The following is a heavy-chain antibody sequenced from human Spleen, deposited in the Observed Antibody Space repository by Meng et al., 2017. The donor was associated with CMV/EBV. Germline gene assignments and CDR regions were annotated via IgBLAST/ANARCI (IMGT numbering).Heavy chain of an antibody. J-gene: IGHJ4*02. CDR2: VYFSGGV. D-gene: IGHD5/OR15-5a*01. CDR3: ARDVSRLGYFDY. V-gene: IGHV4-61*01. CDR1: GGSVSSGSYY. Sequence: SETLSLTCTVSGGSVSSGSYYWSWIRQPPGKGLEWLGHVYFSGGVDYNPSLKSRVTISVDTSKNKFSLRVRSVTAADTAVYYCARDVSRLGYFDYWGQGTLVTVSS.